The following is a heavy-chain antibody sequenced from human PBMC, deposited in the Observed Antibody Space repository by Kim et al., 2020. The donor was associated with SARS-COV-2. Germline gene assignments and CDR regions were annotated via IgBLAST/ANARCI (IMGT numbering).Heavy chain of an antibody. V-gene: IGHV1-3*01. D-gene: IGHD3-10*01. Sequence: ASVKVSCKASGYTFTSYAMHWVRQAPGQRLEWMGWINAGNGNTKYSQKFQGRVTITRDTSASTAYMELSSLRSEDTAVYYCARDRASYYYGSGSYFYLDYWGQGTLVTVSS. CDR1: GYTFTSYA. CDR3: ARDRASYYYGSGSYFYLDY. J-gene: IGHJ4*02. CDR2: INAGNGNT.